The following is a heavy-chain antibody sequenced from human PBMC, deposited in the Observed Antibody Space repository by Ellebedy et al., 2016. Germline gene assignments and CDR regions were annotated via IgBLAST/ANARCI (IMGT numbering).Heavy chain of an antibody. CDR2: IYYSGSP. V-gene: IGHV4-59*12. J-gene: IGHJ4*02. D-gene: IGHD3-10*01. CDR3: ARDWYYASGRQPLGF. Sequence: GSLRLXXAVSGDAISDYYWSWLRQSPGKGMEWIGYIYYSGSPNYNFSFKSRVTMSVDRPNNQFSLKLSSVTATDTAVYYCARDWYYASGRQPLGFWGQGTLVTVSS. CDR1: GDAISDYY.